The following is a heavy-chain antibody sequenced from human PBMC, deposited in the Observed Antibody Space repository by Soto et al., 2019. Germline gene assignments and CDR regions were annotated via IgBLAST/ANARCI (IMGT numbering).Heavy chain of an antibody. V-gene: IGHV3-33*01. Sequence: GGSLRLSCAASGFTFSSYGMHWVRQAPGKGLEWVAVIWYDGSNKYYADSVKGRFTISRDNSKNTLYLQMNSLRAEDTAVYYCARDQDYGDLRPGEVDVWGQGTTVTVSS. D-gene: IGHD4-17*01. CDR1: GFTFSSYG. CDR3: ARDQDYGDLRPGEVDV. CDR2: IWYDGSNK. J-gene: IGHJ6*02.